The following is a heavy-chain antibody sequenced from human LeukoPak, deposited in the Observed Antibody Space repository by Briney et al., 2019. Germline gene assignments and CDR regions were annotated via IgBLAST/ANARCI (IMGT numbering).Heavy chain of an antibody. CDR2: ISWNSGSI. J-gene: IGHJ4*02. CDR3: AKDISAEGAYYFDY. D-gene: IGHD6-13*01. V-gene: IGHV3-9*01. Sequence: GGSLRLSCAASGFTFDDYAMHWVRQAPGKGLEWVSGISWNSGSIGYADSVKGRFTISRDNAKNSLYLQMNSLRAEDTALYYCAKDISAEGAYYFDYWGQGTLVTVSS. CDR1: GFTFDDYA.